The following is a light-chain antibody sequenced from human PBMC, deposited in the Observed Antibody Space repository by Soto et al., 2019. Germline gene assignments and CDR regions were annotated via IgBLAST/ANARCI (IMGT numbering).Light chain of an antibody. J-gene: IGKJ1*01. Sequence: DIQMTQSPSTLSASVGDRVTITCRASQSISNWLAWYQQKPGKAPKLLIYDASSLESGVPSSFSGSGSGTEFTLTISSLQPDDFATYYCQQYNSYSLTFGQGTKVDIK. V-gene: IGKV1-5*01. CDR2: DAS. CDR1: QSISNW. CDR3: QQYNSYSLT.